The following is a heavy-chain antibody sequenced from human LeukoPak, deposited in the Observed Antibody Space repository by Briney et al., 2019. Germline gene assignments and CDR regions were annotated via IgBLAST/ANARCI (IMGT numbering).Heavy chain of an antibody. CDR2: IDPNSGDT. V-gene: IGHV1-2*02. D-gene: IGHD3-22*01. CDR1: GYSFTGYF. Sequence: ASVKVSCKASGYSFTGYFIHWVRQAPGQGLEWMGCIDPNSGDTKYAQKFRGRVSMPRDTSTRTAYMEPSRLRSDDTAVYFCARSGSTGYSLDYWGQGTLVTVSS. J-gene: IGHJ4*02. CDR3: ARSGSTGYSLDY.